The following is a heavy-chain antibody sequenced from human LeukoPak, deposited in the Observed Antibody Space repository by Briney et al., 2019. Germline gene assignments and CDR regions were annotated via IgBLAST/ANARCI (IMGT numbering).Heavy chain of an antibody. Sequence: PSETLSLTCTVSDSSISSYYWNWIRRPPGKGLEWIGYMYTSGGTNYNPSLKSRVTISVDTSKNQFSLKLRSVTAADTAMYYCAITYRADYYYMDVWGRGTTVTVSS. V-gene: IGHV4-4*09. CDR2: MYTSGGT. CDR3: AITYRADYYYMDV. CDR1: DSSISSYY. J-gene: IGHJ6*03.